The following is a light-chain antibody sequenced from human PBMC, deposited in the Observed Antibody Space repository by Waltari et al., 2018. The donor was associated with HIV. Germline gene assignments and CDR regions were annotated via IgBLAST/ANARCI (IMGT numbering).Light chain of an antibody. J-gene: IGLJ3*02. V-gene: IGLV3-21*02. CDR3: QGWDSSSDHPV. CDR2: DDT. CDR1: TIGSKS. Sequence: SYVLTQPPSVSVAPGQTARITCGGNTIGSKSVHWYQQKPCQAPVLVVYDDTDRPSGIPERVSGSKSGNTATLRVSRVEAGDEADYYCQGWDSSSDHPVFGGGTQLTVL.